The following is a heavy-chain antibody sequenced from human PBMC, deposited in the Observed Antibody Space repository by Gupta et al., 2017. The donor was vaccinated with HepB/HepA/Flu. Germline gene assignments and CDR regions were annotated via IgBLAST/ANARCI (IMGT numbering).Heavy chain of an antibody. J-gene: IGHJ4*02. V-gene: IGHV1-2*04. Sequence: QVQLVQSGAEVKKPGASVKVSCKASGYTFTGYSLHWVRQAPGQGLEWMGWINPNSGSTNYAQKFQGWVTMTRDTSISTAYMELSRLRSDDTAVYYCARDRVGATHFDYWGQGTLVTVSS. CDR1: GYTFTGYS. CDR2: INPNSGST. CDR3: ARDRVGATHFDY. D-gene: IGHD1-26*01.